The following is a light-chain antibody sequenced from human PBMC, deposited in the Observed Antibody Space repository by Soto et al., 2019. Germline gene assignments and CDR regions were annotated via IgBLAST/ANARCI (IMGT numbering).Light chain of an antibody. Sequence: DIQFTQAPSFLSASVGDRVTITCRASQGISSYLAWYQQKPGKAPKLLIYAASTLQSGVPSRFSGSGSGTEFTLTISSLQPEDFATYYCQLLNSYPPWTFGQGTKVEIK. CDR2: AAS. CDR1: QGISSY. CDR3: QLLNSYPPWT. J-gene: IGKJ1*01. V-gene: IGKV1-9*01.